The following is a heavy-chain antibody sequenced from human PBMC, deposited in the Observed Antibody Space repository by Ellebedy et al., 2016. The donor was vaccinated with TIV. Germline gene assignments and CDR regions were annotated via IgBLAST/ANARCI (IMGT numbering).Heavy chain of an antibody. Sequence: GESLKISCAASGFSFRSYWMSWLRQAPGKGLEWVANINQGGSDIYYVDSVKGRFTISRDNAKNSLYLQMNSRRADDTSVYYCATDGSYGDFRSPAHAFVIWGQGTVVTVSS. J-gene: IGHJ3*02. D-gene: IGHD4-17*01. CDR2: INQGGSDI. CDR1: GFSFRSYW. V-gene: IGHV3-7*01. CDR3: ATDGSYGDFRSPAHAFVI.